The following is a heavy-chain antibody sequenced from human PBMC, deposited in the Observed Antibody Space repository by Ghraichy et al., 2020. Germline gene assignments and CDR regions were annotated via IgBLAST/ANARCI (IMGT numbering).Heavy chain of an antibody. CDR2: IYYSGST. J-gene: IGHJ5*02. Sequence: SETLSLTCTVSGGSISSYYWSWIRQPPGKGLEWIGYIYYSGSTNYNPSLKSRVTISVDTSKNQFSLKLSSVTAADTAVYYCARLNMVRPSFDPWGQGTLVTVSS. CDR1: GGSISSYY. CDR3: ARLNMVRPSFDP. D-gene: IGHD3-10*01. V-gene: IGHV4-59*01.